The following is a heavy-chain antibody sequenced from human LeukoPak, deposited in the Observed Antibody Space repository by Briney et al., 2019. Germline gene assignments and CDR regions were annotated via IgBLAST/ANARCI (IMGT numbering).Heavy chain of an antibody. CDR2: IYHSGST. Sequence: SETLSLTCAVSGYSISSGYYCGWIRRPPGKGLEWIGRIYHSGSTYYNPSLKSRVTISVDTSKNQFSLKLSSVTAADTAVYYCARNVGGYCGSSSCYSFDVWGQGTMVTVSS. V-gene: IGHV4-38-2*01. D-gene: IGHD2-2*02. J-gene: IGHJ3*01. CDR1: GYSISSGYY. CDR3: ARNVGGYCGSSSCYSFDV.